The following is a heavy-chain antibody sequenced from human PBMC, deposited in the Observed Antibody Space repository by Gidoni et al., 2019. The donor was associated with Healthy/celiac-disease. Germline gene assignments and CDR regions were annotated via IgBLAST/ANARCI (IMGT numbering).Heavy chain of an antibody. V-gene: IGHV1-24*01. Sequence: QVQLVQSGAEVKKPGASVKVPCKVSGYTLTELSMHWGRQAPGKGLEWMGGFDPEDGETIYAQKFQGRVTMTEDTSTDTAYMELSSLRSEDTAVYYCATAKQNCSGGSCYPNDFDYWGQGTLVTVSS. CDR1: GYTLTELS. D-gene: IGHD2-15*01. CDR2: FDPEDGET. CDR3: ATAKQNCSGGSCYPNDFDY. J-gene: IGHJ4*02.